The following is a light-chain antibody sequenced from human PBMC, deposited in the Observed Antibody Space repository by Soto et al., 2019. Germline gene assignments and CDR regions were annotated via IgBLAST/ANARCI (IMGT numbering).Light chain of an antibody. CDR2: SAS. J-gene: IGKJ5*01. CDR1: QSISYN. Sequence: EIVMTQSPATLSVSPGERATLSCRASQSISYNLAWYQQKPGQAPRVLIYSASTRATGIPARFSGSGSGTEFTLTISSLQSEDFAVYYCQQYNNWPPITCGQGTRLEIK. V-gene: IGKV3-15*01. CDR3: QQYNNWPPIT.